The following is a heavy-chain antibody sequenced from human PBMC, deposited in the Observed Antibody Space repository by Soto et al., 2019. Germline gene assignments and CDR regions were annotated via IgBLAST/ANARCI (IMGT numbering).Heavy chain of an antibody. Sequence: QLQLQESGPGLVKASETLSLTCTVSGGPIDSSSYYWDWIRQPPGKGLEWIGSLHYRVNTYYNPSLKNRVTISRDTSMNQFSLSLSSVTATDTAVYYCARRGTITVAVDYWGQGTLLTVSS. CDR3: ARRGTITVAVDY. CDR2: LHYRVNT. D-gene: IGHD6-19*01. CDR1: GGPIDSSSYY. J-gene: IGHJ4*02. V-gene: IGHV4-39*01.